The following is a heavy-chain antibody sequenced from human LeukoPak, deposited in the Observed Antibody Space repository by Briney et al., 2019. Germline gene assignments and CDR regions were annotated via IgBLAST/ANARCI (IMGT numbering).Heavy chain of an antibody. CDR2: VSGGGGNT. CDR1: GYSISSGYY. CDR3: AKGTEALAIFDY. D-gene: IGHD2-21*01. Sequence: ETLSLTCSVSGYSISSGYYWGWVRQPPGKGLEWVSTVSGGGGNTYYGDSVKGRFTISRDNSKNTVNLQMNSLRAEDTAVYYCAKGTEALAIFDYWGQGALVTVSS. J-gene: IGHJ4*02. V-gene: IGHV3-23*01.